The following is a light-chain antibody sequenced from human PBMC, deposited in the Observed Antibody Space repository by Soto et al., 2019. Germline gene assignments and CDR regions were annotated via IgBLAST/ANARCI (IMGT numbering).Light chain of an antibody. Sequence: DIQMTQSPSTLSASVGDRVTITCRASQSISNRLAWYQQKPGKAPKVLIYDASSLESGVPSRFSGSGSGTEFSLTTSKLQPDDITSYCCQHYGGMWTFGQGTKVEMK. CDR1: QSISNR. CDR3: QHYGGMWT. V-gene: IGKV1-5*01. J-gene: IGKJ1*01. CDR2: DAS.